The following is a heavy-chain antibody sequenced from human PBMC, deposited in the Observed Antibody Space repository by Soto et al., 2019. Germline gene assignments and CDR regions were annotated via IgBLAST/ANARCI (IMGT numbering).Heavy chain of an antibody. CDR1: GGSISSYY. CDR2: IYYSGST. Sequence: PSGTLSLTCTVSGGSISSYYWSWIRQPPGKGLEWIGYIYYSGSTNYNPSLKSRVTISVDTSKNQFSLKLSSVTAADTAVYYCARESVVVIDYWGQGTLVTVSS. V-gene: IGHV4-59*01. CDR3: ARESVVVIDY. J-gene: IGHJ4*02. D-gene: IGHD3-22*01.